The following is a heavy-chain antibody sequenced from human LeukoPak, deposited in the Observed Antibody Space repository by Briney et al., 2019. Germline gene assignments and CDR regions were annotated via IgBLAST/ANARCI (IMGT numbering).Heavy chain of an antibody. Sequence: SETLSLTCTVSGDSISSTNYYWGWIRQPPGKGLEWIGSIYYSGSTFNNPSLKSRVTISVDTSKNQFSLKLSSVTAADTAVYYCARPQMAGDAFDIWGQGTMVTVSS. D-gene: IGHD2-8*01. CDR1: GDSISSTNYY. CDR3: ARPQMAGDAFDI. J-gene: IGHJ3*02. V-gene: IGHV4-39*07. CDR2: IYYSGST.